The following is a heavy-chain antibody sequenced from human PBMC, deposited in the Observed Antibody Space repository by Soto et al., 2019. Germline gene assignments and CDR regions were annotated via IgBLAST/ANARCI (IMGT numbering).Heavy chain of an antibody. D-gene: IGHD4-17*01. J-gene: IGHJ6*02. Sequence: SETLSLTCTVSNGSISYYYWTWIRQPPGKGLEWIGYVYYSGTTNYNPSLKRRSTISVDTSKNQFSLKLTSVTAADTAVYYCARASMTTIAMDVWGQGTTVTVSS. V-gene: IGHV4-59*01. CDR3: ARASMTTIAMDV. CDR2: VYYSGTT. CDR1: NGSISYYY.